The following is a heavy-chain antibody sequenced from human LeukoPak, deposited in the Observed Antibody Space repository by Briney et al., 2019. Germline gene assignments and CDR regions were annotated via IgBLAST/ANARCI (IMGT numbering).Heavy chain of an antibody. D-gene: IGHD3-10*01. CDR3: VGARGSGSIRDY. V-gene: IGHV4-38-2*01. CDR2: IYHRGTS. CDR1: GYFLERGQY. Sequence: PSEPLSLPCAVSGYFLERGQYRGWIRPPPGEGLELIGNIYHRGTSYYNPSLKSRMHLSIDTAKNQFSLNLTSVTATDTAVYYCVGARGSGSIRDYWGQGLLVTVSS. J-gene: IGHJ4*02.